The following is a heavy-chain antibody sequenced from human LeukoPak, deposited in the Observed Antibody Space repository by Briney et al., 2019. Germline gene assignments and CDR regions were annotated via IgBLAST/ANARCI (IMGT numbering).Heavy chain of an antibody. D-gene: IGHD6-6*01. J-gene: IGHJ5*02. Sequence: GGSLRLSCAASGFTFSGCDMNWVRQAPGKGLEWVSSISGSSSYIYYADSMKGRFTISRDNGKKSLYLQMNSLRAEDTAVYFCARGSSNVAARNNWFDPWGQGTLVTVSS. CDR2: ISGSSSYI. CDR3: ARGSSNVAARNNWFDP. V-gene: IGHV3-21*01. CDR1: GFTFSGCD.